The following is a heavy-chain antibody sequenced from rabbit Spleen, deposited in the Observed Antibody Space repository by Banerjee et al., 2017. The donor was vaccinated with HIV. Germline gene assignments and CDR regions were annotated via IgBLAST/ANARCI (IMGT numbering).Heavy chain of an antibody. CDR1: GFSFSSSYD. CDR2: IDVGGGGSS. D-gene: IGHD3-3*01. Sequence: QSLEESGGGLVKPGASLTLTCKASGFSFSSSYDMCWVRQAPGKGLEWIACIDVGGGGSSCCGSWAKGRFAISKASSTTVALQMTSLTAADTATYFCARDACTSFSSYGLDLWGQGTLVPIS. J-gene: IGHJ6*01. V-gene: IGHV1S40*01. CDR3: ARDACTSFSSYGLDL.